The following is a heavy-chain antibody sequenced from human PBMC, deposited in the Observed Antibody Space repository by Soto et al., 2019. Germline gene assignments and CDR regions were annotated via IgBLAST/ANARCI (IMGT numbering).Heavy chain of an antibody. V-gene: IGHV1-69*13. CDR3: ARGAYYYGSGSYAQFDY. D-gene: IGHD3-10*01. CDR2: IIPIFGTA. CDR1: GGTFSSYA. J-gene: IGHJ4*02. Sequence: XSVKVSCKASGGTFSSYAISWVRQAPGQGLEWMGGIIPIFGTANYAQKFQGRVTITAAESTSTAYMELSSLRSEDTAVYYCARGAYYYGSGSYAQFDYWGQGTLVTVSS.